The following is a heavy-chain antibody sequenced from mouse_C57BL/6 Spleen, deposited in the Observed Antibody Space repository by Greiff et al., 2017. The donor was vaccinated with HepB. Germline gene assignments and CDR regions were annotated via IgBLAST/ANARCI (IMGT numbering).Heavy chain of an antibody. Sequence: QVHVKQPGAELVRPGSSVKLSCKASGYTFTSYWMHWVKQRPIQGLEWIGNIDPSDSETHYNQKFKDKATLTVDKSSSTAYMQLSSLTSEDSAVYYCARRTEGYFDYWGQGTTLTVSS. V-gene: IGHV1-52*01. J-gene: IGHJ2*01. CDR1: GYTFTSYW. CDR3: ARRTEGYFDY. CDR2: IDPSDSET.